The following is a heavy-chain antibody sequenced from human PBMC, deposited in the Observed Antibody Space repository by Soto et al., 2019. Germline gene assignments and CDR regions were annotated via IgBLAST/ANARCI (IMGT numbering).Heavy chain of an antibody. V-gene: IGHV3-43*01. D-gene: IGHD2-15*01. Sequence: GGSLRLSCAASGFTFDDYTMHWVRQAPGKGLEWVSLISWDGGSTYYADSVKGRFTISRDNSKNSLYLQMNSLRTEDTALYYCAKDFLGYCSGGSCYLGYYYYGMDVWGQGTTVTVSS. J-gene: IGHJ6*02. CDR2: ISWDGGST. CDR3: AKDFLGYCSGGSCYLGYYYYGMDV. CDR1: GFTFDDYT.